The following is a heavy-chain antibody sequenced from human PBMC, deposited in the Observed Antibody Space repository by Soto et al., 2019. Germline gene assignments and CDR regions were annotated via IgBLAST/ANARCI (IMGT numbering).Heavy chain of an antibody. CDR2: ISGSGGST. Sequence: PGGSLRLSCAASGFTFSSYAMSWVRQAPGKGLEWVSAISGSGGSTYYADSVKGRFTISRDNSKNTLYLQMNSLRAEDTAVYYCAKGWLLRYYYGMDVWGQGTTVTVSS. V-gene: IGHV3-23*01. D-gene: IGHD2-15*01. CDR3: AKGWLLRYYYGMDV. CDR1: GFTFSSYA. J-gene: IGHJ6*02.